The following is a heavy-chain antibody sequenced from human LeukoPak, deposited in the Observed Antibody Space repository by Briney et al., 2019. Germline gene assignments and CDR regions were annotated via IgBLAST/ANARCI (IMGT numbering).Heavy chain of an antibody. V-gene: IGHV4-34*01. D-gene: IGHD1-7*01. J-gene: IGHJ4*02. CDR2: INHSGST. CDR3: ARRDAITGTTTY. Sequence: PSETLSLTCAVYGGSFSGYYWSWLRQPPGKGLEWIGEINHSGSTNYNPSLKSRVTISVDTSKNQFSLKLSSVPAADTAVYYCARRDAITGTTTYWGQGTLVTVSS. CDR1: GGSFSGYY.